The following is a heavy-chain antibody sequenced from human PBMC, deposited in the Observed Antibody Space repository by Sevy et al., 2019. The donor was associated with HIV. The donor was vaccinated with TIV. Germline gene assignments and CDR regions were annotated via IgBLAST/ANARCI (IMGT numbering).Heavy chain of an antibody. J-gene: IGHJ4*02. CDR3: ARDSRRYSSSWDYFDY. CDR2: IWYDGSNK. CDR1: GFTFSSYG. D-gene: IGHD6-13*01. Sequence: GGSLRLSCAASGFTFSSYGMHWVRQAPGKGLEWVAVIWYDGSNKYYVDSVKGRFTISRDNSKNTLYLQMNSLRAEDTAVYYCARDSRRYSSSWDYFDYWGQGTLVTVSS. V-gene: IGHV3-33*01.